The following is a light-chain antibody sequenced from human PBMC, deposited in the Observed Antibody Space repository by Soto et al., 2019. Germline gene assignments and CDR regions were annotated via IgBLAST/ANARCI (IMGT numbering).Light chain of an antibody. V-gene: IGKV1-9*01. CDR1: QGISTY. J-gene: IGKJ1*01. Sequence: DTRLTQXPSFLSASVGDRVTITCRASQGISTYLSWYQQKPGKAPKLLIYAASTLQSGVPSRFSGSGSGTEFTLTISSLQPEDFATYYCQQLNSYPWTFGQGTKVEIK. CDR3: QQLNSYPWT. CDR2: AAS.